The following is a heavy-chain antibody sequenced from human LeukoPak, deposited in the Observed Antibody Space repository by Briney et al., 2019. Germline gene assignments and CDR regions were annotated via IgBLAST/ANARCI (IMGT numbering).Heavy chain of an antibody. J-gene: IGHJ4*02. CDR3: AKGRRYTVTTYLFDY. V-gene: IGHV3-30-3*01. CDR1: GFTFSSYA. D-gene: IGHD4-17*01. Sequence: GGPLRLSCAASGFTFSSYAMHWVRQAPGKGLEWVAVISYDGSNKYYADSVKGRFTISRDNSKNTLYLQMNSLRAEDTAVYYCAKGRRYTVTTYLFDYWGQGTLVTVSS. CDR2: ISYDGSNK.